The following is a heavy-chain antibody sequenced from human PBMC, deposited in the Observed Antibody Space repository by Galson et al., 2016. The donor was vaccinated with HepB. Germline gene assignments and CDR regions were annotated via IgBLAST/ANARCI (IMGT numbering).Heavy chain of an antibody. Sequence: TLSLTCTVSGGSISSYYWSWIRQPPGKGLEWIGNTQNSGTTNYNPSLKSRVTISMDTSKSQFSLKLTSVTAADPALYFCAMDTHTWARFDYWGRGTLVTVSS. V-gene: IGHV4-59*01. D-gene: IGHD5-18*01. CDR1: GGSISSYY. CDR3: AMDTHTWARFDY. J-gene: IGHJ4*02. CDR2: TQNSGTT.